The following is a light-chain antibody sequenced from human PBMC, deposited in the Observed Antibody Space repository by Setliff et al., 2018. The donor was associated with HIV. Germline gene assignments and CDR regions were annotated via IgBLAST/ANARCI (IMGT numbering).Light chain of an antibody. CDR3: SSYTSSSTPHV. Sequence: QSVLAQPAPVSGSPGQSITISCTGTSSDVGGYNYVSWYQQHPGKAPKLMIYDVSKRPSGVSDRFSGSKSGNTASLTISGLQAEDEADYYCSSYTSSSTPHVFGTGTKVTVL. J-gene: IGLJ1*01. CDR1: SSDVGGYNY. CDR2: DVS. V-gene: IGLV2-14*01.